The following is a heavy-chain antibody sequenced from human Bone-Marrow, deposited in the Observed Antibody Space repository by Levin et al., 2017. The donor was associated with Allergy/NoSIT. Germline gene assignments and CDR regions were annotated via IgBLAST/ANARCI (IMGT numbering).Heavy chain of an antibody. V-gene: IGHV3-7*04. D-gene: IGHD2-15*01. J-gene: IGHJ6*02. CDR1: GFTFSNYW. CDR3: ARGGSRGYDYGMDV. CDR2: IKQDGSEE. Sequence: GGSLRLSCAASGFTFSNYWMSWVRQAPGKGLEWVANIKQDGSEEYYVDSVKGRFTISRDNAKNSLYLQMNSLRVEDTAVYYCARGGSRGYDYGMDVWGQGTTVTVSS.